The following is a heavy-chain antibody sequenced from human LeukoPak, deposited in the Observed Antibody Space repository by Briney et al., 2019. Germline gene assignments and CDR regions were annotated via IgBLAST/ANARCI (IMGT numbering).Heavy chain of an antibody. CDR2: IYYSGST. Sequence: PSETLSLTCTVSGGSISSSSYYWGWIRQPPGKGLEWIGSIYYSGSTYYNPSLKSRVTISVDTSKNQFSLKLSSVTAADTAVYYCARGKIYNWDPDYWGQGTLVTVSS. CDR3: ARGKIYNWDPDY. D-gene: IGHD1-20*01. CDR1: GGSISSSSYY. V-gene: IGHV4-39*07. J-gene: IGHJ4*02.